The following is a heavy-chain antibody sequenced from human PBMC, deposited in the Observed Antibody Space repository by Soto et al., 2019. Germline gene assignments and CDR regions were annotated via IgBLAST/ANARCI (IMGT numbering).Heavy chain of an antibody. Sequence: PGGSLRLSCAASGFTFSYYAMHWVRQGPGKGLVWVSRINPDGSRKDYADSVKGRFTISRDNARNTLVVQMNSLRVEDTAVYYCVRSFRNGDAYQESWGQGTLVTVSS. J-gene: IGHJ5*02. V-gene: IGHV3-74*01. CDR2: INPDGSRK. CDR3: VRSFRNGDAYQES. CDR1: GFTFSYYA. D-gene: IGHD2-2*01.